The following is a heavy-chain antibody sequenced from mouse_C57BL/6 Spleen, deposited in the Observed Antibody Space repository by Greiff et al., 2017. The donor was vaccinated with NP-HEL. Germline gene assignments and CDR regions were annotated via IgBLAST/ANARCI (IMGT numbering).Heavy chain of an antibody. D-gene: IGHD2-3*01. CDR1: GFTFTTYA. J-gene: IGHJ4*01. CDR2: IRSKSSNYAT. V-gene: IGHV10-3*01. Sequence: EVKLMESGGGLVQPKGSLKLSCAASGFTFTTYAMHWVRQAPGKGLEWVARIRSKSSNYATYYPDSVKDSFTISRDDSQSLLFLQMDNLKPEDAALYYCVRGGGIDDGYYGAMDDWGQGTSVTVSS. CDR3: VRGGGIDDGYYGAMDD.